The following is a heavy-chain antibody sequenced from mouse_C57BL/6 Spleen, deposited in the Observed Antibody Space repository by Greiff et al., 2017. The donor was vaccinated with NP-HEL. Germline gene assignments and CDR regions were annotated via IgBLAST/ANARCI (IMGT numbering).Heavy chain of an antibody. CDR2: ISSGGSYT. D-gene: IGHD2-1*01. CDR3: ARPIYGNFYFDY. V-gene: IGHV5-6*02. CDR1: GFTFSSYG. Sequence: DVKLVESGGDLVKPGGSLKLSCAASGFTFSSYGMSWVRQTPDKRLEWVATISSGGSYTYYPDSVKGRFTISRDNAKNTLYLQMSSLKSEDTAMYYCARPIYGNFYFDYWGQGTTLTVSS. J-gene: IGHJ2*01.